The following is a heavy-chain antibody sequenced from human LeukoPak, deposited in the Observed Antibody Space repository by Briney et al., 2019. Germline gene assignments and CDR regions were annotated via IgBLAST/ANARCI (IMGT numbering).Heavy chain of an antibody. CDR3: ARDYSSGWPNFDY. J-gene: IGHJ4*02. CDR2: ISTYNGNT. CDR1: DYTFTGYG. D-gene: IGHD6-19*01. Sequence: ASVKVSCKASDYTFTGYGISWVRQAPGQGLEWMGWISTYNGNTNYAQKLQGRVTMTTDTSTSTAYMELRSLRSDDTAVYYCARDYSSGWPNFDYWGQGTLVTVSS. V-gene: IGHV1-18*01.